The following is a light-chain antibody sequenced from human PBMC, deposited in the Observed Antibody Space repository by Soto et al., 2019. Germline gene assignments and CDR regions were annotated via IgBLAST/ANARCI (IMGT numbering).Light chain of an antibody. CDR3: QQYNDWPWT. V-gene: IGKV1-5*01. CDR2: HAS. Sequence: DIQMTQSPSTLPASVGDRVTSTYRASQSISNWLAWYQQKPGTAPKVLIYHASNLQSGVPSRFSGSGSGTDFTLTISSLQSEDFAVYYCQQYNDWPWTFGQGTKVDIK. CDR1: QSISNW. J-gene: IGKJ1*01.